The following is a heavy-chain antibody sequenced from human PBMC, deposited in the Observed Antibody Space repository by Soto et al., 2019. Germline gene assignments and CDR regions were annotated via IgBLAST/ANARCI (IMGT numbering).Heavy chain of an antibody. D-gene: IGHD5-12*01. CDR2: MNPNSGNT. CDR3: ARVGRGDSGYDSYFDY. Sequence: QVQLVQSGAEVKKPGASVKVSCKASGYTFTSYDIYWVRQATGQGLEWMGWMNPNSGNTGYAQKFQGRVTMTRNTSISTAYMELSSLRSEDTAVYYCARVGRGDSGYDSYFDYWGQGTLVTVSS. V-gene: IGHV1-8*01. CDR1: GYTFTSYD. J-gene: IGHJ4*02.